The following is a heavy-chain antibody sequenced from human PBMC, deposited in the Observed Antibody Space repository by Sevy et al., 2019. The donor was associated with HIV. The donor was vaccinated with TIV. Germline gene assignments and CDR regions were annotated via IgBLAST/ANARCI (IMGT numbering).Heavy chain of an antibody. CDR1: GFTFSKYW. Sequence: CGFLRLSCAASGFTFSKYWMGWVRQAPGKGLERVANIKQDAGQKYYVDSVKGRFTISRNNAKNSLYLQMNSLRAEDTAVDFCARDDGNYYFHYWGQGTLVCVSS. CDR3: ARDDGNYYFHY. CDR2: IKQDAGQK. D-gene: IGHD1-7*01. V-gene: IGHV3-7*01. J-gene: IGHJ4*02.